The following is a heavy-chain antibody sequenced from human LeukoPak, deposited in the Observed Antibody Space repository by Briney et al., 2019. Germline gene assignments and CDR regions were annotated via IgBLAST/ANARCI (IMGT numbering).Heavy chain of an antibody. CDR1: GFTFSTYV. Sequence: PGGSLRLSCAASGFTFSTYVMSWVRQAPGKGLEWVSGIGGSGDNTYYADSVKGRFTISRDNSKNTLYLQMNSLRAEDTAVYYCAKEAAAGYYYYYGMDVWGQGTTVTVSS. CDR3: AKEAAAGYYYYYGMDV. J-gene: IGHJ6*02. V-gene: IGHV3-23*01. CDR2: IGGSGDNT. D-gene: IGHD6-13*01.